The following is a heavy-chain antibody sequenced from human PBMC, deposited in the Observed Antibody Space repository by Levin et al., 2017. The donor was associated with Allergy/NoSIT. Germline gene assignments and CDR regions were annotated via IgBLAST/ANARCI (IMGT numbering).Heavy chain of an antibody. Sequence: SGGSLRLSCAASGFNFSSYAVSWVRQAPGKGLEWVSTFSGSGGSTYYADSVKGRFTVSSDKSKNTLYLQMNSLRAADTAVYYCAKNKWGQQLGFFHYWGQGTLVTVSS. D-gene: IGHD6-13*01. J-gene: IGHJ4*02. V-gene: IGHV3-23*01. CDR3: AKNKWGQQLGFFHY. CDR2: FSGSGGST. CDR1: GFNFSSYA.